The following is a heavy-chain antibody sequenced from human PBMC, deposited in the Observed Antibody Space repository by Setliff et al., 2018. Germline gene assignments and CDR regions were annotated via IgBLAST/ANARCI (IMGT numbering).Heavy chain of an antibody. D-gene: IGHD3-3*01. CDR1: GYAFNNYG. V-gene: IGHV1-2*06. Sequence: ASVKVSCKASGYAFNNYGIAWVRQAPGQGLEWMGRINPNSGGTNCAQKFQGRVTMTRDTSISTAYTELSSLRSEDTATYYCARERIYDGLNYNGMDVWGQGTTITVSS. CDR2: INPNSGGT. J-gene: IGHJ6*01. CDR3: ARERIYDGLNYNGMDV.